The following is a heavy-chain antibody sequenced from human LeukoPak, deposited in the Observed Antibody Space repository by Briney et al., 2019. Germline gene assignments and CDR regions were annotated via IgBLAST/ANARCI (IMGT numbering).Heavy chain of an antibody. CDR2: FHPEDGET. D-gene: IGHD2-15*01. CDR1: GYTPTELS. CDR3: ARDIGQPKYYFDY. J-gene: IGHJ4*02. V-gene: IGHV1-24*01. Sequence: ASVKVSCKVSGYTPTELSMHWVRQAPGKGLEWMGGFHPEDGETIYAQKFQGRVTLTRDMSTSTVYMELSSLRSEDTAVYYCARDIGQPKYYFDYWGQGTLVTVSS.